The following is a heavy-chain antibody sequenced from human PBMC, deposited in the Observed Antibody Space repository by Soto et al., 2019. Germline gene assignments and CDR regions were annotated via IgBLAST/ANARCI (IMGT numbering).Heavy chain of an antibody. D-gene: IGHD3-3*01. CDR1: GGTFSSYA. Sequence: QVQLVQSGAEVKKPGSSVKVSCTASGGTFSSYAISWVRQAPGQGLEWMGGIIPIFGTANYAQKFQGRVTITADESTSTAYMELSSLRSEDTAVYYCAREVGEGVVIINDWFDPWGQGTLVTVSS. CDR3: AREVGEGVVIINDWFDP. V-gene: IGHV1-69*01. CDR2: IIPIFGTA. J-gene: IGHJ5*02.